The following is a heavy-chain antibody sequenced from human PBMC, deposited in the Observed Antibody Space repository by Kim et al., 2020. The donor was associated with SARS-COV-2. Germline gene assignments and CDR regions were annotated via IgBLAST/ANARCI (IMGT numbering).Heavy chain of an antibody. D-gene: IGHD2-8*02. CDR1: GFTVSSNY. CDR2: IYSGGST. Sequence: GGSLRLSCAASGFTVSSNYMSWVRQAPGKGLEWVSVIYSGGSTYYADSVKGRFTISRDNSKNTLYLQMNSLRAEDTAVYYCARATYCTGGVCFNGAFDIWGQGTMVTVSS. J-gene: IGHJ3*02. CDR3: ARATYCTGGVCFNGAFDI. V-gene: IGHV3-53*01.